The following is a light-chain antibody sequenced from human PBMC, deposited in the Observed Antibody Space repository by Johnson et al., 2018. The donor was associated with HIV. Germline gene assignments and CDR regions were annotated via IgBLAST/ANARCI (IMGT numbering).Light chain of an antibody. CDR2: DNN. CDR3: GTWDTSLSAGV. CDR1: SSNIGNNY. J-gene: IGLJ1*01. V-gene: IGLV1-51*01. Sequence: QPVLTQPPSVSAAPGQTVTISCSGSSSNIGNNYVSWYQQLPGTAPKLLIYDNNKRPSGLPDRFSGSKSGTSATLGITGLQTGDEAEYYCGTWDTSLSAGVFGPGTKVSVL.